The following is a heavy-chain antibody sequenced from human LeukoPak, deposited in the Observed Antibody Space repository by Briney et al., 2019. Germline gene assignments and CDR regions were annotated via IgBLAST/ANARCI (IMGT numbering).Heavy chain of an antibody. CDR1: GFTFTDSY. CDR3: VREGITKAFDL. CDR2: INPHSGVT. Sequence: GASVKVSCKASGFTFTDSYMHWVRLAPGQGLEWMGYINPHSGVTSFPQKFRGRVTLTTDTSISAAYMELSSLISDDTAMYYCVREGITKAFDLWGQGALVTVSS. J-gene: IGHJ4*02. D-gene: IGHD1-14*01. V-gene: IGHV1-2*02.